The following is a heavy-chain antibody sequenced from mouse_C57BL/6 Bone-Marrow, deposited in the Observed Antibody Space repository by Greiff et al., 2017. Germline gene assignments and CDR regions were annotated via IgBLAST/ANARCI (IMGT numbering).Heavy chain of an antibody. CDR3: VRHLYDYDGAWFAY. D-gene: IGHD2-4*01. Sequence: EVKLMESGGGLVQPKGSLKLSCAASGFSFNTYAMNWVRQAPGKGLEWVARIRSKSNNYATYYADSVKDRFTISRDDSESMLYLQMNNLKTEDTAMYYCVRHLYDYDGAWFAYWGQGTLVTVSA. CDR1: GFSFNTYA. V-gene: IGHV10-1*01. J-gene: IGHJ3*01. CDR2: IRSKSNNYAT.